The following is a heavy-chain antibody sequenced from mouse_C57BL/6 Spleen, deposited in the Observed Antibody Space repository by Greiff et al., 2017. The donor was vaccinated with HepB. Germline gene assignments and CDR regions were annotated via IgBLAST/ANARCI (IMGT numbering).Heavy chain of an antibody. D-gene: IGHD1-1*01. V-gene: IGHV3-6*01. CDR2: ISYDGSN. CDR3: ARDTTVGPMDY. Sequence: VQLQESGPGLVKPSQSLSLTCSVTGYSITSGYYWNWIRQFPGNKLEWMGYISYDGSNNYNPSLKNRISITRDTSKNQFFLKLNSVTTEDTATYYCARDTTVGPMDYWGQGTSVTVSS. CDR1: GYSITSGYY. J-gene: IGHJ4*01.